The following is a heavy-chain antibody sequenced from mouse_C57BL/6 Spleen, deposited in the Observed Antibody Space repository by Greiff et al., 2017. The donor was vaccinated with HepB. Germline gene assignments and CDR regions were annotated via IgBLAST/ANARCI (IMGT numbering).Heavy chain of an antibody. V-gene: IGHV5-17*01. CDR1: GSTFSDYG. Sequence: EVQLQESGGGLVKPGGSLKLSCAASGSTFSDYGMHWVRQAPEKGLEWVAYISSGSSTIYYADTVKGRFTISRDNAKNTLFLQMTSLRSEDTAMYYCARSDYGSSFFAYWGQGTLVTVSA. CDR2: ISSGSSTI. CDR3: ARSDYGSSFFAY. J-gene: IGHJ3*01. D-gene: IGHD1-1*01.